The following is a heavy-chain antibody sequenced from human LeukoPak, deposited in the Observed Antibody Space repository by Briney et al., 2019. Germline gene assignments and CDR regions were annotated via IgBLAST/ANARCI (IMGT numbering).Heavy chain of an antibody. CDR1: GYTFTGYY. Sequence: GASVKVSCKASGYTFTGYYMHWVRQAPGQGLEWMGWINPNSGGTNYAQKFQGRVTMTRDTSISTTYMELSRLRSDDTAVYYCARGQRGGRVRFDYWGQGTLVTVSS. D-gene: IGHD3-16*01. CDR3: ARGQRGGRVRFDY. CDR2: INPNSGGT. J-gene: IGHJ4*02. V-gene: IGHV1-2*02.